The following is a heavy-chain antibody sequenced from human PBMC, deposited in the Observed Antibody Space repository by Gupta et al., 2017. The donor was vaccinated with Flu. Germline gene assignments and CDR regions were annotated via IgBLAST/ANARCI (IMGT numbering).Heavy chain of an antibody. J-gene: IGHJ3*02. CDR1: FSRYD. CDR2: IGSAGDT. CDR3: ARNLGVDFDFWTGYVFDI. D-gene: IGHD3-3*01. Sequence: FSRYDMHWVRQVTGKGLEWVSAIGSAGDTYYADSVKGRFTISRENAKKSLFLQMNSLRAGDTAVYYCARNLGVDFDFWTGYVFDIWGIGTMVT. V-gene: IGHV3-13*01.